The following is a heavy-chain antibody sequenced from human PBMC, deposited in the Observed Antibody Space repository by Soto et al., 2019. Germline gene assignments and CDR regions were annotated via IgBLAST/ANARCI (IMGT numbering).Heavy chain of an antibody. Sequence: ASVKVSCKASGYTFTCDYMHWVRQAPGQGLEWMGWINPNSGGTNYAQKFQGWVTMTRDTSISTAYMELSRLRSDDTAVYYCARAGMVRGVIIPSYYYYYGMDVWGQGTTVTVSS. J-gene: IGHJ6*02. CDR2: INPNSGGT. CDR3: ARAGMVRGVIIPSYYYYYGMDV. CDR1: GYTFTCDY. V-gene: IGHV1-2*04. D-gene: IGHD3-10*01.